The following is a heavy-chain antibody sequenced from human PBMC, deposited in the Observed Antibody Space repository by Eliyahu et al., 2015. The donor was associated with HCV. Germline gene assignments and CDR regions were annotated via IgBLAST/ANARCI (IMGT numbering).Heavy chain of an antibody. Sequence: ALEWLALIDWDDDKYYSTSLKTRLTISKDTSKNQVVLTMTNMDPVDTATYYCARGGFLYYDSSGDLPDFDYWGQGTLVTVSS. D-gene: IGHD3-22*01. V-gene: IGHV2-70*01. J-gene: IGHJ4*02. CDR2: IDWDDDK. CDR3: ARGGFLYYDSSGDLPDFDY.